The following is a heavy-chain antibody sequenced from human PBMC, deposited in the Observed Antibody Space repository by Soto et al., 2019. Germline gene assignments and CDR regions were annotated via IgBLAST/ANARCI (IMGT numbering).Heavy chain of an antibody. CDR2: IWYDGSNK. D-gene: IGHD2-15*01. V-gene: IGHV3-33*01. Sequence: SLRRSCAASGFTLSSYGMDWIRQAPGKGLEWVAVIWYDGSNKYYADSVKGRFTISRDNSKNTLYLQMNSLRAEDTAVYYCAREQAAVVVGFDYYREGTLFT. CDR3: AREQAAVVVGFDY. CDR1: GFTLSSYG. J-gene: IGHJ4*02.